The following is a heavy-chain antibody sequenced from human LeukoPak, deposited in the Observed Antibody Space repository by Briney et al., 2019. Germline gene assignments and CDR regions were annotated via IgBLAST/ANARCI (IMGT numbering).Heavy chain of an antibody. D-gene: IGHD2-21*02. J-gene: IGHJ4*02. Sequence: PGGSLRLSCSTSGFTFSNFAMSWVRQAPGKGLEWVSAISGSGGSTYYADSVKGQFTISRDNSKNTLYLQMNSLRAEDTAVYYCAKEAYCGGDCYFDYWGQGTLVTVSS. V-gene: IGHV3-23*01. CDR3: AKEAYCGGDCYFDY. CDR2: ISGSGGST. CDR1: GFTFSNFA.